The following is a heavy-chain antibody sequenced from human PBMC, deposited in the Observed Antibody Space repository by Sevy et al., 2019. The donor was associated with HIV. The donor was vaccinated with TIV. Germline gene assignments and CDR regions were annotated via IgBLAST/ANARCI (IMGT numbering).Heavy chain of an antibody. CDR2: ISGSGGST. CDR1: GFTLSSYA. V-gene: IGHV3-23*01. CDR3: AKEYYDILTGYSPNWFDP. J-gene: IGHJ5*02. Sequence: GGSLRLSCAASGFTLSSYAMSWVRQAPGKGLEWVSAISGSGGSTYYAYSVKGRFTISRDNSKNTLYLQMNSLRAEDTAVYYCAKEYYDILTGYSPNWFDPWGQGTLVTVSS. D-gene: IGHD3-9*01.